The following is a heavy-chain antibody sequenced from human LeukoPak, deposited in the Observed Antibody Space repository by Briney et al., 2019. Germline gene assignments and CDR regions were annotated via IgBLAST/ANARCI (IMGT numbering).Heavy chain of an antibody. CDR1: GGSISSYY. V-gene: IGHV4-59*01. J-gene: IGHJ2*01. CDR3: ARGGESYYGSGTPFDL. Sequence: PSETLSLTCTVSGGSISSYYWSWIRQPPGKGLEWIGYIYYSGSTNYNPSLKSRVTISVDTSKNQFSLKLSSVTAADTAVYYCARGGESYYGSGTPFDLWGRGTLVTVSS. CDR2: IYYSGST. D-gene: IGHD3-10*01.